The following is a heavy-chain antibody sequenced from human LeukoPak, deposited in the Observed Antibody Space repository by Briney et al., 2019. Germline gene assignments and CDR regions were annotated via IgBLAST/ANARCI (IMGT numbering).Heavy chain of an antibody. CDR1: GFTFSSYS. J-gene: IGHJ4*02. V-gene: IGHV3-21*01. Sequence: GGSLRLSCAASGFTFSSYSMNWVRQAPGKGLEWVSSISSSSSYIYYADSVKGRFTISRDNAKNSLYLQMNSLRAEDTAVYYCAREGAGGSRALDYWGQGTLVTVSS. CDR3: AREGAGGSRALDY. D-gene: IGHD1-26*01. CDR2: ISSSSSYI.